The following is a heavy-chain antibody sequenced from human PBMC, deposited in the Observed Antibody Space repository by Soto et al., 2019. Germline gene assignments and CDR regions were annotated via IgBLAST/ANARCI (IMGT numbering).Heavy chain of an antibody. V-gene: IGHV3-23*01. CDR2: ISTSGVDT. CDR3: AKKYTSSQGYFDL. D-gene: IGHD6-13*01. CDR1: GFTFSSYA. J-gene: IGHJ2*01. Sequence: VQLLESGGDLVQPGGSLRLSCAASGFTFSSYAMTWVRQAPGKGLEWVSSISTSGVDTYYADSVKGRFTMSRDNSGNTLYLQMNSLRAEDTALYYCAKKYTSSQGYFDLWGRGTLVTVSS.